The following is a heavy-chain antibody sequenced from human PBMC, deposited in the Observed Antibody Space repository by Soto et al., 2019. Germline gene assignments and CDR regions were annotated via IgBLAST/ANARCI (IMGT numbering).Heavy chain of an antibody. CDR3: AKAQYYDFWSGYYDY. CDR1: GFTFDDYA. Sequence: GGSLRLSCAASGFTFDDYAMHWVRQAPGKGLEWVSGISWNSGSIGYADSVKGRFTISRDNAKNSLYLQMNSLRAEDTALCYCAKAQYYDFWSGYYDYWGQGTLVTVSS. J-gene: IGHJ4*02. CDR2: ISWNSGSI. D-gene: IGHD3-3*01. V-gene: IGHV3-9*01.